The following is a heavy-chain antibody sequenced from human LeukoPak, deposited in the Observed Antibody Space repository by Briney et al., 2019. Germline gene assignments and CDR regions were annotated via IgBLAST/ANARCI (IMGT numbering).Heavy chain of an antibody. CDR1: GGSISSYY. Sequence: KPSETLSLTCTVSGGSISSYYWSWIRQPPGKGLEWIGYIYYSGSTNYNPSLKSRVTISVDTSKNQFSLKLSSVTAADTAVYYCARDQPYYYGSGSYQAFDIWGQGTMVTVSS. CDR2: IYYSGST. V-gene: IGHV4-59*01. CDR3: ARDQPYYYGSGSYQAFDI. D-gene: IGHD3-10*01. J-gene: IGHJ3*02.